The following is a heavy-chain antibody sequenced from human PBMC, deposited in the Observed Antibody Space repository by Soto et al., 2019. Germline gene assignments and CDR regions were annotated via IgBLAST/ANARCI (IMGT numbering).Heavy chain of an antibody. CDR3: VRDVQFQSFDV. J-gene: IGHJ4*02. D-gene: IGHD4-4*01. CDR2: ISSDGRST. CDR1: GFTFNDYW. V-gene: IGHV3-74*01. Sequence: GGSLRLSCGASGFTFNDYWMHWVRQAPGKGLVWVSCISSDGRSTRYADSVKGRFTISRDNAKNTVFLQMNSLRGEDTAVYFGVRDVQFQSFDVWGPGTLVTVSS.